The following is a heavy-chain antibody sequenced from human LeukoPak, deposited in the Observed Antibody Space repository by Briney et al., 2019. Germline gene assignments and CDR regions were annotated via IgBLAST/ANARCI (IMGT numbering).Heavy chain of an antibody. CDR2: ISSSSIYI. J-gene: IGHJ5*02. V-gene: IGHV3-21*01. CDR3: AKDDIPNWFDP. CDR1: GFTFSSYS. Sequence: GGSLRLSCAASGFTFSSYSMNWVRQAPGKGLEWVSSISSSSIYIYYADSVKGRFTISRDNAKKSVHLQMNSLRAEDTAVYYCAKDDIPNWFDPWGQGTLVTVSS. D-gene: IGHD2-2*02.